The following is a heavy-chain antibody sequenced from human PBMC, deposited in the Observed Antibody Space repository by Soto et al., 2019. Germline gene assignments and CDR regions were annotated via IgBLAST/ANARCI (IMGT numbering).Heavy chain of an antibody. J-gene: IGHJ4*02. D-gene: IGHD6-19*01. V-gene: IGHV3-23*01. CDR1: GFTFSSDA. CDR2: FSDST. CDR3: AKSFEYTRGCRDY. Sequence: GGSLRLSCVASGFTFSSDAMSWVCQAPGKGLEWVSSFSDSTYYAVSVKGRFTISRDNSKHTLYLQMNSLRAEDTAVYYCAKSFEYTRGCRDYWGQGTLVTVSS.